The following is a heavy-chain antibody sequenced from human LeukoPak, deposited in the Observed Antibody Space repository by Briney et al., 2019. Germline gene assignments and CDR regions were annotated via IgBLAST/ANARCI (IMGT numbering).Heavy chain of an antibody. J-gene: IGHJ3*02. Sequence: PSETLSLTCTVSGYPITAGYYWGWIRQAPGKGLEWLGSIFHTGHTYDNPSLKSPVTLSVDTSKNQFSLKLSSVTAADTAVYFCARGPYSYDSSGASDIWGQGTMVTVSS. V-gene: IGHV4-38-2*02. CDR1: GYPITAGYY. D-gene: IGHD3-22*01. CDR3: ARGPYSYDSSGASDI. CDR2: IFHTGHT.